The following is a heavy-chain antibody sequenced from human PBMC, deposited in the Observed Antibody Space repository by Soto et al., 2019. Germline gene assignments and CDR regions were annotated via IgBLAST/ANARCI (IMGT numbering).Heavy chain of an antibody. V-gene: IGHV4-61*01. CDR2: IYYSGST. CDR3: ARDRSGGYSGSWPNYYYYGMDV. D-gene: IGHD6-13*01. Sequence: QVQLQESGPGLVKPSETLSLTCTVSGGSVSSGSYYWSWIRQPPGKGLEWIGYIYYSGSTNYNPSLKRGVSISVDTSKNQFALKLSSVTAADTAVYYWARDRSGGYSGSWPNYYYYGMDVWGQGTTVTVSS. J-gene: IGHJ6*01. CDR1: GGSVSSGSYY.